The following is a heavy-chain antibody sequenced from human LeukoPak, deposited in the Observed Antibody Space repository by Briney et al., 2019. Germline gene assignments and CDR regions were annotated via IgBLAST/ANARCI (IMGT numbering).Heavy chain of an antibody. CDR3: ARALNYDFWSGYSIDYYYGMDV. CDR2: INHSGST. D-gene: IGHD3-3*01. V-gene: IGHV4-34*01. J-gene: IGHJ6*02. Sequence: SETLSLTCAVYGGSFSGYYWSWIRQPPGKGLEWIGEINHSGSTNYNPSLKSRVTISVDTFKNQFSLKLSSVTAADTAVYYCARALNYDFWSGYSIDYYYGMDVWGQGTTVTVSS. CDR1: GGSFSGYY.